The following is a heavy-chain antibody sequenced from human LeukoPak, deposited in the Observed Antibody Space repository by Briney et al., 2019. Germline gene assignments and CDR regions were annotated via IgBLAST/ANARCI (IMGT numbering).Heavy chain of an antibody. V-gene: IGHV3-21*04. D-gene: IGHD3-10*01. CDR1: GFTFSSQT. Sequence: PGGSLRLSCAASGFTFSSQTMNWVRQAPGKGLEWVSSISSSSGYIYYADSVKGRFTISRDNAKNSLYLQMNSLRAEDTALYYCAKGVRITMVRGAFDIWGQGTMVTVSS. CDR3: AKGVRITMVRGAFDI. J-gene: IGHJ3*02. CDR2: ISSSSGYI.